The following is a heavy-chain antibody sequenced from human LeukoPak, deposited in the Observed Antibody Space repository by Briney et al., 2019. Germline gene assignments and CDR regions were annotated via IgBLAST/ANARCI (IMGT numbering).Heavy chain of an antibody. J-gene: IGHJ5*02. CDR2: IFYSGGT. Sequence: SETLSLTCTVSGGSISSSRYYWGWIRQPPGKGLEWIESIFYSGGTSYNPSLKSRVTISIDTSKNHFSLNLNSVTAADTAVYYCARAGYCSGGSCYSNTWFDPWGQGTLVTVSS. D-gene: IGHD2-15*01. V-gene: IGHV4-39*07. CDR3: ARAGYCSGGSCYSNTWFDP. CDR1: GGSISSSRYY.